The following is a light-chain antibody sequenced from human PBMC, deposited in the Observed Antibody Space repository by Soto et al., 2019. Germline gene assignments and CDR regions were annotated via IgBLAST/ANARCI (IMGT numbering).Light chain of an antibody. CDR3: CSYTTSNTRQIV. V-gene: IGLV2-14*03. J-gene: IGLJ1*01. Sequence: QSALTQPASMSGSPGQSITISCTGTSSDVVGYNYVSWYQHHPGKAPKLMIYDVSNRPSGVSNRFSGSKSGNTASLTISGLQPEDEADYYCCSYTTSNTRQIVFGTGTKVTVL. CDR2: DVS. CDR1: SSDVVGYNY.